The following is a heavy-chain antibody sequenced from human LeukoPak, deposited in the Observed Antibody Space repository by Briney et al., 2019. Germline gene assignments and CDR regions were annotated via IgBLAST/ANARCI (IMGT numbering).Heavy chain of an antibody. CDR1: GGPVSSGDYY. Sequence: SETLSLTCTVSGGPVSSGDYYWSWIRQPPGKGLEWIGYIYYSGDTYYNPSLKSRVTISVDTSKNQFSLKLSSVTAADTAVYYCARGVCFDYWGQGALVTVSS. CDR3: ARGVCFDY. CDR2: IYYSGDT. J-gene: IGHJ4*02. V-gene: IGHV4-30-4*01.